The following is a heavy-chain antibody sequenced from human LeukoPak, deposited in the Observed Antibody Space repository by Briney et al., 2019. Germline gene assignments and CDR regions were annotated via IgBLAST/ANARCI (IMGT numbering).Heavy chain of an antibody. Sequence: PSETLSLTCTVSGGSSSSSNYYWGWIRQSPGKGLEWIGNIFYSGTSYYNPSLESRVTISVDTSKNQFSLKLSSVTAADTAVYYCASASDYGDYVGYWGQGTLVTVSS. CDR3: ASASDYGDYVGY. V-gene: IGHV4-39*07. D-gene: IGHD4-17*01. CDR1: GGSSSSSNYY. J-gene: IGHJ4*02. CDR2: IFYSGTS.